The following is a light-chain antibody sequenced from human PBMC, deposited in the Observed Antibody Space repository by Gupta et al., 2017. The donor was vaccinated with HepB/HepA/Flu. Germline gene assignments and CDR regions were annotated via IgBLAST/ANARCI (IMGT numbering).Light chain of an antibody. Sequence: DIQMTQSPSTLSASVGDRVTITCRASQSISSWLAWYQQKPGKAPKLLIYKASSLESGVPSTFSGSGSGTEFTLTISSLQPDDFATYYCQQYTSYQRTFGQGTKVEIK. V-gene: IGKV1-5*03. CDR1: QSISSW. CDR2: KAS. J-gene: IGKJ1*01. CDR3: QQYTSYQRT.